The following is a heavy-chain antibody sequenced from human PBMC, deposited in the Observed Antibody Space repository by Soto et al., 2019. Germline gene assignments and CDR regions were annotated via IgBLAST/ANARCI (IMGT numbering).Heavy chain of an antibody. CDR1: GDSINNGYW. V-gene: IGHV4-4*02. Sequence: QVQLQESGPRLVKPSGTLSLTCGVSGDSINNGYWWTWVRQPPGKGLEWIGEKHHSGSTNYNLSLKSRVSISLDKSKNQFSLNLSSVTAADTAVYFCASSSGWWRLDVWGQGTTVTVSS. D-gene: IGHD6-19*01. CDR2: KHHSGST. CDR3: ASSSGWWRLDV. J-gene: IGHJ6*02.